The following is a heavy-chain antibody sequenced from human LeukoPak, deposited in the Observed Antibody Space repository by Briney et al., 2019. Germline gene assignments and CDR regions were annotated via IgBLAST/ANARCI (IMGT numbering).Heavy chain of an antibody. Sequence: SETLSLTCTVSGGSISSYYWSWIRQPPGKGLEWIGYIYTSGSTNYNPSLKSRVTISVDTSNNQFSLKLSSVTAADTAVYYCARDVPFYYGSGSYFPRYYYIDVWGKGTTVTVSS. D-gene: IGHD3-10*01. V-gene: IGHV4-4*09. CDR2: IYTSGST. J-gene: IGHJ6*03. CDR1: GGSISSYY. CDR3: ARDVPFYYGSGSYFPRYYYIDV.